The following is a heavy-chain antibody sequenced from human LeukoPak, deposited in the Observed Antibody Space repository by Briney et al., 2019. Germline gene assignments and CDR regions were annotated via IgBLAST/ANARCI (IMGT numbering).Heavy chain of an antibody. D-gene: IGHD5-18*01. Sequence: GGSLRLSCAASLFTFSSYDMHWVRQAPGKGLEWVASIEQDGSEKYYVDSVKGRFTISRDNAKNSLFLQMNSLRAEDTAVYYCAKGHTSLAPGGQGALVTVSS. J-gene: IGHJ4*02. CDR1: LFTFSSYD. V-gene: IGHV3-7*01. CDR3: AKGHTSLAP. CDR2: IEQDGSEK.